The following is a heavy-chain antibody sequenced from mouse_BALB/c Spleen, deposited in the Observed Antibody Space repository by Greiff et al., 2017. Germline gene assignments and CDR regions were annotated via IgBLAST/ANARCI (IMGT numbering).Heavy chain of an antibody. CDR1: GFSLTSYG. J-gene: IGHJ3*01. Sequence: QVQLQQSGPGLVQPSQSLSITCTVSGFSLTSYGVHWVRQSPGKGLEWLGVIWSGGSTDYNAAFISRLSISKDNSKSQVFFKMNSLQADDTAIYYCARIHYYGYGAMDYWGQGTLVTVSA. V-gene: IGHV2-4-1*01. CDR2: IWSGGST. D-gene: IGHD1-2*01. CDR3: ARIHYYGYGAMDY.